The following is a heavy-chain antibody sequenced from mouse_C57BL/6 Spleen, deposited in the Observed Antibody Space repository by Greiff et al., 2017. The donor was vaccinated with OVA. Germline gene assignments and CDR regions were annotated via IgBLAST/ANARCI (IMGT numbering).Heavy chain of an antibody. V-gene: IGHV1-50*01. J-gene: IGHJ4*01. Sequence: QVQLQQPGAELVKPGASVKLSCKASGYTFTSYWMQWVKQRPGQGLEWIGEIDPSDSYTNYNQKFKGKATLTVDTSSSTAYMQLSSLTSEDSSVYYCARYHYYGSSLYYAMDYWGQGTSVTVSS. CDR3: ARYHYYGSSLYYAMDY. D-gene: IGHD1-1*01. CDR2: IDPSDSYT. CDR1: GYTFTSYW.